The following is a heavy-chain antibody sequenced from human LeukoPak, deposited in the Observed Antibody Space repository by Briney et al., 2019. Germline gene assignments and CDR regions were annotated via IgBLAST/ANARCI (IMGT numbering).Heavy chain of an antibody. CDR2: INPNSGGT. V-gene: IGHV1-2*02. Sequence: GASVKVSCKASGYAFTGYYMHWVRQAPGQGLEWMGWINPNSGGTNYAQKFQGRVTMTRDTSISTAYMELSRLRSDDTAVYYCARGGGEGGGSWIDYWGQGTLVTVSS. D-gene: IGHD3-16*01. J-gene: IGHJ4*02. CDR3: ARGGGEGGGSWIDY. CDR1: GYAFTGYY.